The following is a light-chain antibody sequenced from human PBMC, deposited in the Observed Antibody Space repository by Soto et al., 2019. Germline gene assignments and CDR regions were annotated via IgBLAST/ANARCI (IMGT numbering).Light chain of an antibody. J-gene: IGKJ2*01. Sequence: EIVLTQSPGTLSLSPGERATLSCRASQTVSSNYFAWYQQKPGQAPRLLIYGVSSRATGIPDRFSGSGSGTDFTLTINRLEPEDFAVYYCQQYDNSPPYTFGQGTKLEIK. CDR2: GVS. V-gene: IGKV3-20*01. CDR1: QTVSSNY. CDR3: QQYDNSPPYT.